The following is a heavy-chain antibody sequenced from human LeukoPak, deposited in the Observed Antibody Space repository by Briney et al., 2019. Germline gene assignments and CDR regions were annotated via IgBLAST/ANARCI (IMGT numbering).Heavy chain of an antibody. Sequence: GGSLRLSCAASGFTFSNYNMNWVRQAPGKGLEWVSSISSSNNYIYYAESVKGRFTISRDNAKNSLYLQMNSLRAEDTALYYCARRSPNYYFDYWGQGTPVTVSS. CDR1: GFTFSNYN. CDR2: ISSSNNYI. V-gene: IGHV3-21*01. CDR3: ARRSPNYYFDY. J-gene: IGHJ4*02.